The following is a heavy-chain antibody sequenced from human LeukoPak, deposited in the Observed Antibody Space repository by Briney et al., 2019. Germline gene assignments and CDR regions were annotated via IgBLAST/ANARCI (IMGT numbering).Heavy chain of an antibody. J-gene: IGHJ4*02. CDR1: GFTFSSYW. CDR2: IKQDGSEK. CDR3: TFRGGSQPFDY. D-gene: IGHD3-16*01. V-gene: IGHV3-7*01. Sequence: GGSLRLSCAASGFTFSSYWMSWVRQAPGKGLEWVANIKQDGSEKYYVDSVKGRFTISRDNAKNSLYLQMNSLRAEDTAVYYCTFRGGSQPFDYWGQGTLVTVSS.